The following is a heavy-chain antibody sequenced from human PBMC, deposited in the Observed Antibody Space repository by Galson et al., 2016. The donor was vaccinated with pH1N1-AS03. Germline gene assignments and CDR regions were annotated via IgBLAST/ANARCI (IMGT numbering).Heavy chain of an antibody. J-gene: IGHJ3*02. D-gene: IGHD1-1*01. CDR3: ARARGGAYNCDAFDI. CDR1: GYTFTGYY. Sequence: SVKVSCKASGYTFTGYYVHWLRQAPGQGLEWMGWINPKTGGTKSAQKFQGWVSMTSDTSIKTVYMDLRMLTSVDTAVYYCARARGGAYNCDAFDIWGQGTVVSVSS. CDR2: INPKTGGT. V-gene: IGHV1-2*04.